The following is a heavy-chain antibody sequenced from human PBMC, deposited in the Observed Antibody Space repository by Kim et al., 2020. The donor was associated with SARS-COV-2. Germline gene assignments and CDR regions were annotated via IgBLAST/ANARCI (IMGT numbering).Heavy chain of an antibody. CDR3: AKDLNLWYSSSWYSFDY. CDR1: GFTFSSYA. J-gene: IGHJ4*02. D-gene: IGHD6-13*01. CDR2: ISGSGGST. V-gene: IGHV3-23*01. Sequence: GGSLRLSCAASGFTFSSYAMSWVRQAPGKGLEWVSAISGSGGSTYYADSVKGRFTISRDNSKNTLYLQMNSLRAEDTAVYYCAKDLNLWYSSSWYSFDYWGQGTLVTVSS.